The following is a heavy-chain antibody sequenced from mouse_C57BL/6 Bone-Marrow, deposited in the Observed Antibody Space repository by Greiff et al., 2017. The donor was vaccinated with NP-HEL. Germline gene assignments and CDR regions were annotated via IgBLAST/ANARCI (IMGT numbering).Heavy chain of an antibody. CDR1: EYEFPSHD. CDR2: INSDGGST. V-gene: IGHV5-2*01. CDR3: ARRITTVVGAMDY. J-gene: IGHJ4*01. D-gene: IGHD1-1*01. Sequence: EVKLQESGGGLMQPGESLKLSCESNEYEFPSHDMSWVRKTPEKRLELVAAINSDGGSTYYPDTMERRFIISRDNTKKTLYLQMSSLRSEDTALYYCARRITTVVGAMDYWGQGTSVTVSS.